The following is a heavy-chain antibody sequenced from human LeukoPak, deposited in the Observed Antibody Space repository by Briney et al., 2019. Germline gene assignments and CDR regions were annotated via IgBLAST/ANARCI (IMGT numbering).Heavy chain of an antibody. CDR3: ARDLVSVGATTAQGGY. CDR2: ISSSSSYI. Sequence: GGSLRLSCAASGFTFSSYSMNWVRQAPGKGLEWVSSISSSSSYIYYADSVKGRFTISRDNAKNSLYLQMNSLRAEDTAVYYCARDLVSVGATTAQGGYGGQEPRVTVPS. V-gene: IGHV3-21*01. J-gene: IGHJ4*02. D-gene: IGHD1-26*01. CDR1: GFTFSSYS.